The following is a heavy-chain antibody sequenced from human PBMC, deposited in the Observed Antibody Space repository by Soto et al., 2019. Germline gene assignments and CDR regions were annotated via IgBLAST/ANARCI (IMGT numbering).Heavy chain of an antibody. CDR1: GGTFSSYT. CDR3: AREGLVRDDV. J-gene: IGHJ6*02. D-gene: IGHD3-10*01. Sequence: QVQLVQSGAEVKKPGSSVKVSCKASGGTFSSYTISWVRQAPGQGLEWMGRIIPILGIANYAQKFQGRVTITADKSTSTAYMEMSSLRSEDTAVDYCAREGLVRDDVWGQGTTVTVSS. V-gene: IGHV1-69*08. CDR2: IIPILGIA.